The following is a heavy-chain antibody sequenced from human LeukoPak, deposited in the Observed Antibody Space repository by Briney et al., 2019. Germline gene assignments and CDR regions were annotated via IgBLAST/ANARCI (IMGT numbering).Heavy chain of an antibody. D-gene: IGHD1-7*01. CDR2: IRYDGSNK. J-gene: IGHJ4*02. Sequence: PGGSLRLSCAASGFTFSSYGMHWVRQAPGKGLEWVAFIRYDGSNKYYADSVKGRFTISRDNSKNMLYLQMNSLRAEDTAVYYCAKDLGNWNSEYYFDYWGQGTLVTVSS. CDR1: GFTFSSYG. V-gene: IGHV3-30*02. CDR3: AKDLGNWNSEYYFDY.